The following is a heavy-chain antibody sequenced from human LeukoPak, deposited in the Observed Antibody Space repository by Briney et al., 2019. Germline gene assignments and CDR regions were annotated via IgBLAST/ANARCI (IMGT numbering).Heavy chain of an antibody. CDR2: IYYSGST. CDR1: GGSISSSSYY. D-gene: IGHD6-19*01. CDR3: ARSEGQRAVAGPYYYYYMDV. V-gene: IGHV4-39*07. Sequence: NPSETLSLTCTVSGGSISSSSYYWGWIRQPPGKGLEWIGSIYYSGSTYYNPSLKSRVTISVDTSKNQFSLKLSSVTAADTAVYYCARSEGQRAVAGPYYYYYMDVWGKGTTVTISS. J-gene: IGHJ6*03.